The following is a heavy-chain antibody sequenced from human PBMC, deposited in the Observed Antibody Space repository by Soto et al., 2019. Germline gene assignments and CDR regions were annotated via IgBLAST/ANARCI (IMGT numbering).Heavy chain of an antibody. V-gene: IGHV4-31*03. Sequence: PSETLSLTCTVSGGSISSGGYYWSWIRQHPGKGLEWIGYIYYSGSTYYNPSLKSRVTMSVDTSKNQFSLKLSSVTAADTAVYYCARSIRGVVVVPAALPRGEIAAAVANWFDPWGQGTLVTVSS. CDR1: GGSISSGGYY. D-gene: IGHD2-2*01. J-gene: IGHJ5*02. CDR3: ARSIRGVVVVPAALPRGEIAAAVANWFDP. CDR2: IYYSGST.